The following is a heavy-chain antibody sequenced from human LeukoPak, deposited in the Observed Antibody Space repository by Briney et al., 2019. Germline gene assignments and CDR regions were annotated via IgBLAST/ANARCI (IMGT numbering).Heavy chain of an antibody. CDR2: INHSGST. Sequence: PSETLSLTCAVYGGSFSGYYWSWIRQPPGKGLEWIGEINHSGSTNYNPSLKSRVTISVDTSKNQCSLKLSSVTAADTAVYYCAREGGYYYYYMDVWGKGTTVTVSS. J-gene: IGHJ6*03. V-gene: IGHV4-34*01. CDR1: GGSFSGYY. CDR3: AREGGYYYYYMDV.